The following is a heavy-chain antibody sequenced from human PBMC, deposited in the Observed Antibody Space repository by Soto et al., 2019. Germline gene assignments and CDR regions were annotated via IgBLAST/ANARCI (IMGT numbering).Heavy chain of an antibody. J-gene: IGHJ5*02. Sequence: PSETLSLTCAVYGGSFSGYYWSWIRQPPGKGLEWIGEINHSGSTNYNPSLKSRVTISVDTSKNQFSLKLSSVIAADTAVYYCARGLKQQPVSYNWFDPWGQGALVTVSS. CDR1: GGSFSGYY. CDR2: INHSGST. CDR3: ARGLKQQPVSYNWFDP. D-gene: IGHD6-13*01. V-gene: IGHV4-34*01.